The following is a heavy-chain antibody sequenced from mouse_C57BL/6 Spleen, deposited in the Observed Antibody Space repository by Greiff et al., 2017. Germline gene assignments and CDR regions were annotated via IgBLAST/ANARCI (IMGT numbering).Heavy chain of an antibody. J-gene: IGHJ2*01. CDR2: ISYDGSN. V-gene: IGHV3-6*01. CDR1: GYSITSGYY. Sequence: DVKLQESGPGLVKPSQSLSLTCSVTGYSITSGYYWNWIRQFPGNKLEWMGYISYDGSNNYNPSLKKRISITRDTSKNQFFLKLNSVTTEDTATYYCAREGFYGSNYFDYWGQGTTLTVSS. D-gene: IGHD1-1*01. CDR3: AREGFYGSNYFDY.